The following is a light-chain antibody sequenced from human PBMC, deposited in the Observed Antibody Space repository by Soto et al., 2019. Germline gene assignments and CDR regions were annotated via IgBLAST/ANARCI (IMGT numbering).Light chain of an antibody. CDR3: QQYNNWLIT. J-gene: IGKJ5*01. CDR1: QSVSGN. Sequence: EIVMTQSPATQSVSPGESATLSCRASQSVSGNLAWYQQKPGQAPRLLIYGASTRATGIPARFSGSGSGTEFTLTISSLQSEDFAVYYCQQYNNWLITFGQGTRLEIK. CDR2: GAS. V-gene: IGKV3-15*01.